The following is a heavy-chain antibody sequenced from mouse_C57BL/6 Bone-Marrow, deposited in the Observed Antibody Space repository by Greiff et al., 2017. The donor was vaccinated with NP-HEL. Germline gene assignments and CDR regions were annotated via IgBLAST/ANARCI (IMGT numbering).Heavy chain of an antibody. CDR1: GYTFTSYD. D-gene: IGHD1-1*01. Sequence: QVQLKESGPELVKPGASVKLSCKASGYTFTSYDINWVKQRPGQGLEWIGWIYPRDGSTKYNEKFKGKATLTVDTSSSTAYMELHSLTSEDSAVYFYASAPIDYGSSPWVAYCGQGTRVTVSA. CDR2: IYPRDGST. J-gene: IGHJ3*01. CDR3: ASAPIDYGSSPWVAY. V-gene: IGHV1-85*01.